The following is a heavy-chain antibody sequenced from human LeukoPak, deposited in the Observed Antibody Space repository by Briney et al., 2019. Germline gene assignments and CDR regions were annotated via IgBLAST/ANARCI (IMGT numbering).Heavy chain of an antibody. CDR3: ARSNGAVYFDY. D-gene: IGHD3-10*01. V-gene: IGHV1-69*06. CDR1: GGTFSSYA. J-gene: IGHJ4*02. CDR2: IIPIFGTA. Sequence: SVKVSCKASGGTFSSYAISWVRQAPGQGLEWMGGIIPIFGTANYAQKFQGRVTITADKSTSTAYMELSSPRSEDTAVYYCARSNGAVYFDYWGQGTLVTVSS.